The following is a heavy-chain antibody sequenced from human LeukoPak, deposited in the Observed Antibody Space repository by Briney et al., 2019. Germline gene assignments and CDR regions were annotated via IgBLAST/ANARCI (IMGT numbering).Heavy chain of an antibody. CDR3: ARDAPSYGGNSVFDY. D-gene: IGHD4-23*01. J-gene: IGHJ4*02. V-gene: IGHV3-33*01. Sequence: GRSLRPSCAASGFTFSSYGMHWVRQAPGKGLEWVAVIWYDGSNKYYADSVKGRFTISRDNSKNTLYLQMNSLRAEDTAVYYCARDAPSYGGNSVFDYWGQGTLVTVSS. CDR1: GFTFSSYG. CDR2: IWYDGSNK.